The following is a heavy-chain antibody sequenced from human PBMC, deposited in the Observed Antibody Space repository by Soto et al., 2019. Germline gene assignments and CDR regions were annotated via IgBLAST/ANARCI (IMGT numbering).Heavy chain of an antibody. Sequence: SETLSLTCTVSGGSISSSSYYWGWIRQPPGKGLEWIGSIYYSGSTYYNPSLKSRVTISVDTSKNQFSLKLSSVTAADTAVYYCARQWHLVLMVYAIPYYFDYWGQGTLVTVSS. V-gene: IGHV4-39*01. CDR2: IYYSGST. J-gene: IGHJ4*02. CDR3: ARQWHLVLMVYAIPYYFDY. D-gene: IGHD2-8*01. CDR1: GGSISSSSYY.